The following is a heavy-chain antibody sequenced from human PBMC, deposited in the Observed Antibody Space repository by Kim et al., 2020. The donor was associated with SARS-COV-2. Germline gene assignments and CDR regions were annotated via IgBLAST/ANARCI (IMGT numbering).Heavy chain of an antibody. CDR2: ISGSGGST. J-gene: IGHJ3*02. V-gene: IGHV3-23*01. CDR1: GFTFSSFA. Sequence: GGSLRLSCAASGFTFSSFAMSWVRQAPGTVLEWVSDISGSGGSTYYADSVKGRFTISRDNSKNTLYLQMNSLRAEDTAVYYCAREYSSSSSPFDIWGQGTMVTVSS. D-gene: IGHD6-6*01. CDR3: AREYSSSSSPFDI.